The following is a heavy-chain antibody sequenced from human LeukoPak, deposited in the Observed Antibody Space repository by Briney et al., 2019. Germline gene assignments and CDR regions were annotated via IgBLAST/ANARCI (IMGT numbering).Heavy chain of an antibody. CDR2: ISAHNGNT. D-gene: IGHD4-17*01. V-gene: IGHV1-18*01. Sequence: ASVKVSCKASGYTFSGHGIAWVRQAPGEGLEWMGWISAHNGNTYHTQNFQGRVTMTTHTSTRTAYMSLRSLRSDDTAMYYCARSAGDYGDYALYSLHSGQGTLVTVSS. CDR3: ARSAGDYGDYALYSLH. J-gene: IGHJ1*01. CDR1: GYTFSGHG.